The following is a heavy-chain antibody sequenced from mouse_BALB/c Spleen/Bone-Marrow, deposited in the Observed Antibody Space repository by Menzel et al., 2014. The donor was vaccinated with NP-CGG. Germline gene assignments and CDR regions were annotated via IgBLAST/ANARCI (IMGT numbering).Heavy chain of an antibody. J-gene: IGHJ2*01. Sequence: QVQLQQSGAELAKPGASVKMSCKASGYTFTTYWMHWVKQRPGQGLEWIGYINPSTGYTEYNQKFKDKATLTADKSSSTAYMQLISLTSEDSAVYYCARDLDYWGQGTTLTVSS. CDR3: ARDLDY. CDR1: GYTFTTYW. CDR2: INPSTGYT. V-gene: IGHV1-7*01.